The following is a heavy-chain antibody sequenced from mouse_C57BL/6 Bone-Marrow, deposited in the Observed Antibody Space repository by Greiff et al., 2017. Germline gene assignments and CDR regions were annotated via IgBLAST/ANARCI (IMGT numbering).Heavy chain of an antibody. V-gene: IGHV1-55*01. CDR1: GYTFTSYW. Sequence: VQLQQPGAELVKPGASVKMSCKASGYTFTSYWITWVKQRPGQGLEWIGDIYPGSGSTNYNEKFKSKATLTVDTSSSTAYMQLSSLTSEDSAVYYCARSHDGYYHYYAMDYWGQGTSVTVSS. J-gene: IGHJ4*01. CDR3: ARSHDGYYHYYAMDY. D-gene: IGHD2-3*01. CDR2: IYPGSGST.